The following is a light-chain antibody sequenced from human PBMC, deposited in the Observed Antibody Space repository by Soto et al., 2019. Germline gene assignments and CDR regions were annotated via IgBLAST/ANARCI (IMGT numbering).Light chain of an antibody. CDR3: QHYGSSPYT. J-gene: IGKJ2*01. CDR1: QSISGSN. V-gene: IGKV3-20*01. CDR2: VAS. Sequence: IVLTQSPGTLSLSPGERATLSCRASQSISGSNLAWYQQKPGQAPRLLIYVASTRATGIPDRFSGSGSGTDFPLTITRLEPEDFAVYYCQHYGSSPYTFGQGTKLEIK.